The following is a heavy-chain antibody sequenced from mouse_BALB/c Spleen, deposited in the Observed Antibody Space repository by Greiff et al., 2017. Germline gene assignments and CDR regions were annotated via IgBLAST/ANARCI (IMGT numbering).Heavy chain of an antibody. D-gene: IGHD1-1*01. V-gene: IGHV1S81*02. J-gene: IGHJ4*01. CDR1: GYTFTSYY. CDR3: TRELRDAMDY. Sequence: QVQLQQSGAELVKPGASVKLSCKASGYTFTSYYMYWVKQRPGQGLEWIGEINPSNGGTNFNEKFKSKATLTVDKSSSTAYMQLSSLTSEDSAVYYCTRELRDAMDYWGQGTSVTVSS. CDR2: INPSNGGT.